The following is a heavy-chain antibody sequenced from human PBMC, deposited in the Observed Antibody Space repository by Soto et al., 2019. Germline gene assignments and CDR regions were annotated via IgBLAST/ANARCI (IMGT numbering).Heavy chain of an antibody. Sequence: GGSLRLSCTGSGFTFGDFGMSWFRQAPGKGLEWLSFIRSKGYGGTTESAASVRGRFITSRDDSKSIAYLQMNSLKTEDTAVYYCASLTSWSQEYYYGMGVWGQGTTVTVSS. D-gene: IGHD2-2*01. CDR1: GFTFGDFG. V-gene: IGHV3-49*03. CDR3: ASLTSWSQEYYYGMGV. J-gene: IGHJ6*02. CDR2: IRSKGYGGTT.